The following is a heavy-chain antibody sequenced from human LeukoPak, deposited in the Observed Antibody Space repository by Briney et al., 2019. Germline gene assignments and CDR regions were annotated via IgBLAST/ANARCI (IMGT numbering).Heavy chain of an antibody. J-gene: IGHJ5*02. CDR3: ARVDGSWLRSWFDP. D-gene: IGHD6-13*01. CDR1: GGSISSYY. Sequence: SETPSLTCTVSGGSISSYYRSWIRQPPGKGLEWIGYIYYSGSTNYNPSLRSRVTISVDTSKNQFSLKLSSVTAADTAVYYCARVDGSWLRSWFDPWGQGTLVTVSS. V-gene: IGHV4-59*01. CDR2: IYYSGST.